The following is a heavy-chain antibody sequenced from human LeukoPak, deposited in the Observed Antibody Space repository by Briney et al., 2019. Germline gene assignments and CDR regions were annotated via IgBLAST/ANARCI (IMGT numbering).Heavy chain of an antibody. CDR3: ARDGIQLWHFDY. J-gene: IGHJ4*02. CDR2: IYTSGTT. CDR1: GGSISSYY. Sequence: SETLSLTCTVSGGSISSYYWSWIRQPAGKGLEWIGRIYTSGTTNYNPSLKSRVTISVDTSKNQFSLKLSSVTAADTAVYYCARDGIQLWHFDYWGQGTLVTVSS. D-gene: IGHD5-18*01. V-gene: IGHV4-4*07.